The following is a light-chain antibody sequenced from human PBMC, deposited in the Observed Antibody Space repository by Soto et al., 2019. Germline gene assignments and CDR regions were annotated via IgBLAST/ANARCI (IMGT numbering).Light chain of an antibody. J-gene: IGKJ1*01. CDR2: GTS. CDR1: QSVTTN. Sequence: EIVMTQSPAILAVSPGERATLSCRASQSVTTNLAWYQQKPGQAPSLLIYGTSLRATGIPARFSGSGSGTDFTLTIRSLEPEDVAVYYCQQRFNWPRTFGQGTMVDIK. V-gene: IGKV3-11*01. CDR3: QQRFNWPRT.